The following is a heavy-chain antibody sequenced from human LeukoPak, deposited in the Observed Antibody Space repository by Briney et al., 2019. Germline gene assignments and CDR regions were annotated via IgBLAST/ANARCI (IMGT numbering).Heavy chain of an antibody. CDR2: ISSSSSYI. Sequence: PGGSLRLSCAASGFTFSMYPMSWVRQAPGKGLEWVSSISSSSSYIHYADSVKGRFTISRDNAKNSLYLQMNSLRAEDTAVYYCARGRVTMVRGVIITPIDYWGQGTLVTVSS. V-gene: IGHV3-21*01. J-gene: IGHJ4*02. CDR1: GFTFSMYP. D-gene: IGHD3-10*01. CDR3: ARGRVTMVRGVIITPIDY.